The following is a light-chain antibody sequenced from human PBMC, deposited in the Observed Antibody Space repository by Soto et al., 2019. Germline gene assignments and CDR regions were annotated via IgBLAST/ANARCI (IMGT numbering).Light chain of an antibody. CDR2: WAS. J-gene: IGKJ1*01. Sequence: DIVMTQSPDSLAVSLGERATINCKSSQRVLYSSNNKNYLAWYQQKPGQPPKLLIYWASTRESGVPDRFSGSGSGTDFTLTISSLQAEYVAVYYCQQYYSTLWTFGQGTKVEIK. CDR1: QRVLYSSNNKNY. CDR3: QQYYSTLWT. V-gene: IGKV4-1*01.